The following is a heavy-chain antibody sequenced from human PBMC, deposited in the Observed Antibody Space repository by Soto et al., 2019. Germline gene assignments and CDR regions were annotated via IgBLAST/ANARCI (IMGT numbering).Heavy chain of an antibody. Sequence: ASGKFSCKASGYTCTSYGINWVRHATGQGLEWMGWMNPNSGNTGYAQKLQGRVTMTRNTSISTAYMELSSLRSEDTAVYYCARAPSLLERRRGGAFDIWGQGTMVTVSS. V-gene: IGHV1-8*01. CDR3: ARAPSLLERRRGGAFDI. D-gene: IGHD1-1*01. CDR1: GYTCTSYG. CDR2: MNPNSGNT. J-gene: IGHJ3*02.